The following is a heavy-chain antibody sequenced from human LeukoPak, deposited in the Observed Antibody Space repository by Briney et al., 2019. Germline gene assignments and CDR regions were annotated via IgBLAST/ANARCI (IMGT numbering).Heavy chain of an antibody. J-gene: IGHJ4*02. CDR3: AREDSSGYGYYFDY. D-gene: IGHD3-22*01. V-gene: IGHV4-30-4*01. CDR1: GGSISSGDYY. CDR2: IYYSGST. Sequence: PSQTLSLTCTVSGGSISSGDYYWSWIRQPPGKGLEWIGYIYYSGSTYYNPSLKSRVTISADTSKNQFSLKLSSVTAADTAVYYCAREDSSGYGYYFDYWGQGTLVTVSS.